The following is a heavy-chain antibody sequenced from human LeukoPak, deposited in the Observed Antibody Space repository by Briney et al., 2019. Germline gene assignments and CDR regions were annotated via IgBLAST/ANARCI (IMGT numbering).Heavy chain of an antibody. D-gene: IGHD2-15*01. CDR3: ARALGYCSDGSCTRGYNWFDP. CDR1: GGSISSSDYY. J-gene: IGHJ5*02. Sequence: SETLSLTCTVSGGSISSSDYYWGWIRQPPGKGLEWIGSIYFGGSTYYNPSLKSRVTISVDTSMNQFSLKLSFVTTADTAVYYCARALGYCSDGSCTRGYNWFDPWGQGTLVTVSS. V-gene: IGHV4-39*01. CDR2: IYFGGST.